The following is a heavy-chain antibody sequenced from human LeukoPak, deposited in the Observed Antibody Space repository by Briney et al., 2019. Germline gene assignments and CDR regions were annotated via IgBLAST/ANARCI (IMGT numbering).Heavy chain of an antibody. CDR2: ISYDGSNK. CDR1: GFTFSNYA. CDR3: ARPLMYYYGSETYFWFDP. J-gene: IGHJ5*02. V-gene: IGHV3-30*03. Sequence: GGSLRLSCAASGFTFSNYAMHWVRQAPGKGLEWVALISYDGSNKYYVDSVKGRFTISRDNAKNSLSLQMNSLRAEDTAVYYCARPLMYYYGSETYFWFDPWGQGTLVTVSS. D-gene: IGHD3-10*01.